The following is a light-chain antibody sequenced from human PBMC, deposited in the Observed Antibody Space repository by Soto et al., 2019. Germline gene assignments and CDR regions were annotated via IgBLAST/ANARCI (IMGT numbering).Light chain of an antibody. V-gene: IGKV1-5*01. CDR2: DAS. J-gene: IGKJ4*01. Sequence: DIHMTQSPSTLSASLGDRVSITCRASQSINSWLAWYQQKPGKAPKLLIYDASSLQSGVPSRFSGSESGAEFTLTISGLQPDDFATYYCQQSYSTPLTFGGGTKVEIK. CDR3: QQSYSTPLT. CDR1: QSINSW.